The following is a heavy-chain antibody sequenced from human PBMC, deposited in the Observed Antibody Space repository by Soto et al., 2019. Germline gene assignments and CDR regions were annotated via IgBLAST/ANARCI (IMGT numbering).Heavy chain of an antibody. Sequence: EVQLVESGGGLVQPGGSLRLSCAASGFTLSNYDMHWVRQATGKGLEWVSAIGTAGDTYYPASVKGRFTISRENAKNSLYLQMNSLRAGDTAVYYCARSRGADFDYWGQGTLVTVSS. CDR2: IGTAGDT. CDR3: ARSRGADFDY. D-gene: IGHD3-10*01. J-gene: IGHJ4*02. CDR1: GFTLSNYD. V-gene: IGHV3-13*04.